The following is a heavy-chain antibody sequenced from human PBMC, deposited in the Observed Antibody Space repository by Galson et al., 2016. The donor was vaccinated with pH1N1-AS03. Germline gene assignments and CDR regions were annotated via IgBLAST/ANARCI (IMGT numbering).Heavy chain of an antibody. V-gene: IGHV1-18*04. Sequence: SVKVSCKASGYTFSTYGVSWARQAPGQGLEWMGWISGYDDDTNYAQNVAGRVTMTTDQSTSTVSMELRSLRSDDTAVYYCARDRGFRPDTFDIWGQGTWVTVSS. CDR1: GYTFSTYG. CDR2: ISGYDDDT. D-gene: IGHD2-15*01. J-gene: IGHJ3*02. CDR3: ARDRGFRPDTFDI.